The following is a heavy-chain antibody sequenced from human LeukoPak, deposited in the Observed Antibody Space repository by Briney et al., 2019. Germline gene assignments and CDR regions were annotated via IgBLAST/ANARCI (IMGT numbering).Heavy chain of an antibody. CDR1: GGSFSGYY. J-gene: IGHJ3*02. V-gene: IGHV4-34*01. Sequence: SETLSLTCAVYGGSFSGYYWSWIRQPPGEGLEWIGEINHSGSTNYNPSLKSRVTISVDTSKNQFSLKLSSVTAADTAVYYCARIAYYDILTGYSIDAFDIWGQGTMVTVSS. CDR2: INHSGST. D-gene: IGHD3-9*01. CDR3: ARIAYYDILTGYSIDAFDI.